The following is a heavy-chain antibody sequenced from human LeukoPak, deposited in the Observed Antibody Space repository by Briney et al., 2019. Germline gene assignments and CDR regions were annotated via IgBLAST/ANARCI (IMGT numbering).Heavy chain of an antibody. J-gene: IGHJ4*02. D-gene: IGHD3-22*01. CDR3: AREGGYYDSSDY. Sequence: SETLSLTCTVSGGSISSGAYYWSWIRQHPGKGLEWIGYIYYSGSTYYNPSLKSRATISVDTSKNQFSLKLSSVTAADTAVYYCAREGGYYDSSDYRGQGTLVTVSS. CDR1: GGSISSGAYY. V-gene: IGHV4-31*03. CDR2: IYYSGST.